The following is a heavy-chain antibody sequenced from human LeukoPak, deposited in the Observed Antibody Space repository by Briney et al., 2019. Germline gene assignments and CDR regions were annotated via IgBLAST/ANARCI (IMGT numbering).Heavy chain of an antibody. CDR2: IRYDGSNK. CDR3: AKGLHYNILTGYRRDYYFHY. V-gene: IGHV3-30*02. Sequence: PGGSLRLSCAASGFTFSSYGMHWVRQAPGKGLEWVAFIRYDGSNKYYADSVKGRFTISRDNSKNTLYLQMNSLRAEDTAVYYCAKGLHYNILTGYRRDYYFHYWGQGTLVTVSS. D-gene: IGHD3-9*01. J-gene: IGHJ4*02. CDR1: GFTFSSYG.